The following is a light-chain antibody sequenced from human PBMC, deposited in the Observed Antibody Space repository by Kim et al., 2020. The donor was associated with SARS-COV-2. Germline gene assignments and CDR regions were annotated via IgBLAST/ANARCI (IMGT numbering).Light chain of an antibody. J-gene: IGKJ3*01. CDR3: QYHGRSPRVT. Sequence: PGERATLSCRARQSVDSAFLAWYQQKPGQAPMLLIYGASDRANGIPDRFSGSWSGTDFTLTISRLEPEDFAVYYCQYHGRSPRVTFGPGTKVDIK. CDR2: GAS. CDR1: QSVDSAF. V-gene: IGKV3-20*01.